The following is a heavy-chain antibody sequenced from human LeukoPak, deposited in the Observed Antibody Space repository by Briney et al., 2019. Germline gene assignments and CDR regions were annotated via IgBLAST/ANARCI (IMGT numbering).Heavy chain of an antibody. J-gene: IGHJ4*02. CDR2: MKPNSGNT. CDR3: ARPGAAAGFAY. Sequence: ASVKVSFTASGYSFSSYDINWVRQAPGQGLEWMGLMKPNSGNTDSAQKFQGRITMTTNTSIETAYMELSSLRSEDTAVYYCARPGAAAGFAYWGQGTLVTVSS. CDR1: GYSFSSYD. D-gene: IGHD6-13*01. V-gene: IGHV1-8*01.